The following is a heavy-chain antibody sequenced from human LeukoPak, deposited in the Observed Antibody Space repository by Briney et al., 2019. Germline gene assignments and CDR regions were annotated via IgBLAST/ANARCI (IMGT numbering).Heavy chain of an antibody. CDR2: IIPIFGTA. J-gene: IGHJ4*02. CDR3: ARGASGYDSFDY. V-gene: IGHV1-69*13. CDR1: GGTFISYA. Sequence: SVKVSCKASGGTFISYAISWVRQAPGQGLEWMGGIIPIFGTANYAQKFQGRVTITADESTSTAYMELRSLRSDDTAVYYCARGASGYDSFDYWGQGTLVTVSS. D-gene: IGHD5-12*01.